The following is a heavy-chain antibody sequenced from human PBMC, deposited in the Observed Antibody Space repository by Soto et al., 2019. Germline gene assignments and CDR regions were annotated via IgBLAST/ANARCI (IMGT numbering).Heavy chain of an antibody. CDR3: AGHGGYSY. D-gene: IGHD2-15*01. J-gene: IGHJ4*02. V-gene: IGHV3-23*01. CDR1: GFTLRTNG. Sequence: GGSLRLSCAATGFTLRTNGMSWFRQAPGKGLEWVSSILGSGGDTYCADSLKGRFTISRDNSKNTLYLQLNSLGAADTALYYCAGHGGYSYLGQGTLVTVSS. CDR2: ILGSGGDT.